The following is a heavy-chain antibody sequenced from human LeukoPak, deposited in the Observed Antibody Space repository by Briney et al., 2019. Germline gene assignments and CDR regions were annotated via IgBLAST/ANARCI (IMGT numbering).Heavy chain of an antibody. J-gene: IGHJ4*02. CDR2: ISSSSSYI. CDR3: AGDSSGYYPYYFDY. CDR1: GFTFSSYS. D-gene: IGHD3-22*01. Sequence: GGSPRLSCAASGFTFSSYSMNWVRQAPGKGLEWVSSISSSSSYIYYADSVKGRFTISRDNAKNSLYLQMNSLRAEDTAVYYCAGDSSGYYPYYFDYWGQGTLVTVSS. V-gene: IGHV3-21*01.